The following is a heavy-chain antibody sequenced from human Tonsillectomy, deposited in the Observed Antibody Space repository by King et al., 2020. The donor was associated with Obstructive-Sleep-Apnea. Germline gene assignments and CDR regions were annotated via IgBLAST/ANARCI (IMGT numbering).Heavy chain of an antibody. D-gene: IGHD6-19*01. Sequence: VQLVESGGGSVQPGGSLRLSCAASGFTFNNYPMNWVRQAPGKGLEWLSYINKDSKSIYYADSVKGRFTISRDNAKNSLYLQMSSLRADDTAIYYCAKDDSTGWYSDSWGKGTLVTVSS. CDR3: AKDDSTGWYSDS. J-gene: IGHJ4*02. CDR2: INKDSKSI. CDR1: GFTFNNYP. V-gene: IGHV3-48*04.